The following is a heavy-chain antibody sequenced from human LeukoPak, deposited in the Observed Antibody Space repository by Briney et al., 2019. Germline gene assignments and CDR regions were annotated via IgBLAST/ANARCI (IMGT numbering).Heavy chain of an antibody. D-gene: IGHD5-18*01. CDR3: ARDRVFEYSYGNHDAFDI. V-gene: IGHV3-53*01. Sequence: GGSLRLSCAASGFTFSSYAMSWVRQAPGKGLEWVSVIYSGGSTYYADSVTGRFTISRDNSKNTLYLQMNSLRAEDTAVYYCARDRVFEYSYGNHDAFDIWGQGTMVTVSS. CDR1: GFTFSSYA. J-gene: IGHJ3*02. CDR2: IYSGGST.